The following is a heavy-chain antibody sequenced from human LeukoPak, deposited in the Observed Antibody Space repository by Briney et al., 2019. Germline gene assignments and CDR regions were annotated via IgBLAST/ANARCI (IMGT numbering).Heavy chain of an antibody. Sequence: ASVKVSCKASGYTFTNYVIHWVRQAPGQRPEWLVWITAGNGDTRYSQEFQGRVSITTDTPASTAYMELTSLRSEDMAVYYCAISNIGTSRNSYNIWGQGTMVTVSS. V-gene: IGHV1-3*03. CDR2: ITAGNGDT. D-gene: IGHD2/OR15-2a*01. CDR1: GYTFTNYV. CDR3: AISNIGTSRNSYNI. J-gene: IGHJ3*02.